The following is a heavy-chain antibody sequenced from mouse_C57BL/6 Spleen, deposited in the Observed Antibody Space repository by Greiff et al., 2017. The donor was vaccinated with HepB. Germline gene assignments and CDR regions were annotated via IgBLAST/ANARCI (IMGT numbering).Heavy chain of an antibody. V-gene: IGHV1-85*01. CDR1: GYTFTSYD. CDR2: IYPRDGST. CDR3: ERRQLRSYYFDY. J-gene: IGHJ2*01. Sequence: VQLQQSGPELVKPGASVKLSCKASGYTFTSYDINWVKQRPGQGLEWIGWIYPRDGSTTYNEKFKGKATLTVDTSSSTAYMELHSLTSEDSAVYFCERRQLRSYYFDYWGQGTTLTVSS. D-gene: IGHD3-2*02.